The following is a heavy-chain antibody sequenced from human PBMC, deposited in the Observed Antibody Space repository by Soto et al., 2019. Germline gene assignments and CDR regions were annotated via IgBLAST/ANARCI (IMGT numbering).Heavy chain of an antibody. D-gene: IGHD6-6*01. CDR3: ARETSIARATYFDY. CDR1: GGTFSSYA. Sequence: SVKVSCKASGGTFSSYAISWVRQAPGQGLEWMGGIIPIFGTANYAQKFQGRVTITADESTSTAYMELSSLRSEDTAVYYCARETSIARATYFDYWGQGTLVTVSS. CDR2: IIPIFGTA. V-gene: IGHV1-69*13. J-gene: IGHJ4*02.